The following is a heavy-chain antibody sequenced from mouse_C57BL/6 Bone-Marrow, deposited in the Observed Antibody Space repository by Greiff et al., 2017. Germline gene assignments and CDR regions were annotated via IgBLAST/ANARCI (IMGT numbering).Heavy chain of an antibody. J-gene: IGHJ1*03. V-gene: IGHV1-81*01. D-gene: IGHD1-1*01. CDR3: AILTVVATDWYFDV. CDR2: IYPRSGNT. Sequence: VKLMESGAELARPGASVKLSCKASGYTFTSYGISWVKQRTGQGLEWIGEIYPRSGNTYYNEKFKGKATLTADKSSSTSYMELRSLTSEDSAVYFCAILTVVATDWYFDVWGTGTTVTVSS. CDR1: GYTFTSYG.